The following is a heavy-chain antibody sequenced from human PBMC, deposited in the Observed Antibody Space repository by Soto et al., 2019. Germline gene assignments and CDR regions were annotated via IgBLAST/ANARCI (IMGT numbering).Heavy chain of an antibody. J-gene: IGHJ6*02. CDR1: GGSISGYY. Sequence: SETLSLTCTVSGGSISGYYWSWIRQPPGKGLEWIGYMYNTGSTVYNPSFKSRVNISVDTSKNQLSLKLNSVTAADTFVYYCARDLWGYCGTDCYPLDVWGQGTTVTVS. CDR2: MYNTGST. CDR3: ARDLWGYCGTDCYPLDV. D-gene: IGHD2-21*02. V-gene: IGHV4-59*01.